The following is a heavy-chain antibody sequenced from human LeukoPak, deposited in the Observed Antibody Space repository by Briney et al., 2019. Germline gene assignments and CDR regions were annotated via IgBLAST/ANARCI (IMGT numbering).Heavy chain of an antibody. CDR2: INTNTGNP. D-gene: IGHD6-6*01. CDR1: GYTFTSYV. Sequence: GASVKVSCKASGYTFTSYVMNWVRQALGQGLEWMGWINTNTGNPTYAQGFTGRFVFSLDTSVSTAYLQISSLKAEDTAVYYCASLGSSWSSYYFDYWGQGTLVTVSS. V-gene: IGHV7-4-1*02. CDR3: ASLGSSWSSYYFDY. J-gene: IGHJ4*02.